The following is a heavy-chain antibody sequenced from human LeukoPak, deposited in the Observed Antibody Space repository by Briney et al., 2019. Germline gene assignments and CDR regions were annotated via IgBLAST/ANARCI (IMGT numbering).Heavy chain of an antibody. V-gene: IGHV3-64D*09. CDR1: GFTFSSYA. Sequence: GGSLRLSCSASGFTFSSYAIHWVRQAPGRGLQYVSGISSNGGNTYNADSVRGRFTISRDNSKNTVDLQMSSLRAEDTAVYYCVKRSGLYFDYWGQGTLVTVSS. J-gene: IGHJ4*02. CDR2: ISSNGGNT. CDR3: VKRSGLYFDY. D-gene: IGHD1-26*01.